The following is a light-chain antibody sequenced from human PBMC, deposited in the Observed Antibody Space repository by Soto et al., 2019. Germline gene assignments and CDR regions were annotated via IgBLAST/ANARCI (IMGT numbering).Light chain of an antibody. Sequence: QSVLTQPPSVSGAPGQRVTISCTGSSSNIGGGYDVHWYQQLPGTAPKLLIYGNSNRPSGVPDRFSGSKSGTSASLAIPGLQAEDEADYYCQSYDSSLSGSVFGGGTKLTVL. CDR3: QSYDSSLSGSV. V-gene: IGLV1-40*01. CDR1: SSNIGGGYD. CDR2: GNS. J-gene: IGLJ2*01.